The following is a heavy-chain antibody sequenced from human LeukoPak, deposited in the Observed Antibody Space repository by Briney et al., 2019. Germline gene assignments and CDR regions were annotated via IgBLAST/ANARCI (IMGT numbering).Heavy chain of an antibody. V-gene: IGHV4-39*01. CDR1: GGSISSSSYY. CDR2: IYYSGST. CDR3: ARRDPGGYCSTGSCLTYYYYMDV. Sequence: SETLSLTCTVSGGSISSSSYYWGWIRQPPGQGLEWIGTIYYSGSTYYNPSLNSRVTISLDTSKNQFSLKLSSVTAADTAVYYCARRDPGGYCSTGSCLTYYYYMDVWGKGTTVTVPS. D-gene: IGHD2-15*01. J-gene: IGHJ6*03.